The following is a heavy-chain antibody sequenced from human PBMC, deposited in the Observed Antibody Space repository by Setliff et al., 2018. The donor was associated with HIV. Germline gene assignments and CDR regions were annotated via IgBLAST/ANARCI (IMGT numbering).Heavy chain of an antibody. J-gene: IGHJ6*03. CDR3: ARVTDDYSRYFYYMDV. Sequence: SETLSLTCAVYGGSFSGYSWSWLRQPPGKGLEWIGEINRSGGTNYHPSLKSRLTMSVDTSKKHFSLKLSSVTAADTAVYYCARVTDDYSRYFYYMDVWGKGTTVTVSS. V-gene: IGHV4-34*01. D-gene: IGHD4-4*01. CDR1: GGSFSGYS. CDR2: INRSGGT.